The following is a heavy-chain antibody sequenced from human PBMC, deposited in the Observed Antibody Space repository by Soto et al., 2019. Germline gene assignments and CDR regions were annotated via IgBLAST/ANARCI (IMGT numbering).Heavy chain of an antibody. Sequence: GGSLRLSCSASGFTFSSYAMHWVRQAPGKGLEYVSAISKNGSSTYYADSVKGRFTISRDNSKNTLYLQMSSLRAEDTAVYYCARDDDDFWSGYYYYYYYMDVWGKGTTVTVSS. CDR3: ARDDDDFWSGYYYYYYYMDV. V-gene: IGHV3-64D*08. CDR2: ISKNGSST. D-gene: IGHD3-3*01. J-gene: IGHJ6*03. CDR1: GFTFSSYA.